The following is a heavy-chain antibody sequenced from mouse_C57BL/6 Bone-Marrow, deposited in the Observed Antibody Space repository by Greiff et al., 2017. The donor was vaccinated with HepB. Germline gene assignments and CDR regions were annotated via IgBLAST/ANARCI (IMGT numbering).Heavy chain of an antibody. Sequence: QVQLQQPGAELVRPGSSVKLSCKASGYTFTSYWMDWVKQRPGQGLEWIGNIYPSDSETHYNQKFKDKATLTVDKSSSTAYMQLSSRTSEDSAVYYGARGGTRGYFDVWGTGTTVTVSS. J-gene: IGHJ1*03. V-gene: IGHV1-61*01. CDR3: ARGGTRGYFDV. CDR1: GYTFTSYW. D-gene: IGHD3-3*01. CDR2: IYPSDSET.